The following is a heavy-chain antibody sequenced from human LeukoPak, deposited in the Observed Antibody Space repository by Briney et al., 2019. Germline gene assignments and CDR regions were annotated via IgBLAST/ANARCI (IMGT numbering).Heavy chain of an antibody. J-gene: IGHJ4*02. CDR1: GGSISIYY. Sequence: TSETLSLTCTVSGGSISIYYWSWIRQPPGKGLEWIGYIYYSGSTNYNPSLKSRVTISVDTSKNQFSLKLSSVTAADTAVYYCAREDDQGGYDYWGQGTLVTVSS. CDR2: IYYSGST. V-gene: IGHV4-59*01. D-gene: IGHD5-12*01. CDR3: AREDDQGGYDY.